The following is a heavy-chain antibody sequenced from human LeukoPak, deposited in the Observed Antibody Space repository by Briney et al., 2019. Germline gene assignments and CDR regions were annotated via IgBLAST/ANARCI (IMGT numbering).Heavy chain of an antibody. V-gene: IGHV3-23*01. CDR1: GFTFSSYD. Sequence: GGSLRLTCADSGFTFSSYDMSWLRQAPGKGVDWVSAISGSGSSTFYADSVKGRFTVSRDNSKNTLYLQMNSLRAEDTAVYYCAKAYSSGLKTRPTAACDIWGQGTMVTVSS. D-gene: IGHD6-19*01. CDR2: ISGSGSST. J-gene: IGHJ3*02. CDR3: AKAYSSGLKTRPTAACDI.